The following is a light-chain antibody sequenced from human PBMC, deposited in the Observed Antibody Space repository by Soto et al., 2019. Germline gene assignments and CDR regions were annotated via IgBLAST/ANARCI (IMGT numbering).Light chain of an antibody. CDR3: QQRTNWPPLT. V-gene: IGKV3-11*01. J-gene: IGKJ4*01. Sequence: EVVLTQSPATLSLSPGERATLSCRASQSISDYLGWYQQKPGQAPRLLIYDASNRATGIPARFSGSGSGTDFTLTISSLEPEDFAVYYYQQRTNWPPLTFGGGTKVEIK. CDR1: QSISDY. CDR2: DAS.